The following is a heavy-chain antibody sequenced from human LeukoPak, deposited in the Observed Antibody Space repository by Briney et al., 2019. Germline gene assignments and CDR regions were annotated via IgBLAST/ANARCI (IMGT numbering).Heavy chain of an antibody. Sequence: GESLRLSCAASGFTFSSYSMNWVRQAPGKGLEWVSSISSSSSYIYYADSVKGRFTISRDNAKNSLYLQMNSLRAEDTAVYYCARARAVAGFDYWGQGTLVTVSS. CDR3: ARARAVAGFDY. CDR2: ISSSSSYI. CDR1: GFTFSSYS. V-gene: IGHV3-21*01. D-gene: IGHD6-19*01. J-gene: IGHJ4*02.